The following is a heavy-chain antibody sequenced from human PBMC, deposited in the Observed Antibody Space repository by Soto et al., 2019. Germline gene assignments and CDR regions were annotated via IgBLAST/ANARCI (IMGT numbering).Heavy chain of an antibody. V-gene: IGHV1-2*02. CDR1: GFSFTGYY. CDR2: INAHSGGT. D-gene: IGHD6-6*01. J-gene: IGHJ5*02. Sequence: ASVKVSCKASGFSFTGYYIHWLRQAPGQGLEWMGWINAHSGGTEYAQKFQGRVTLTRDTSIATTYLTLTSLTSDDTALYYCAKDLTRQLAYWLDPWGQGTQVTVSS. CDR3: AKDLTRQLAYWLDP.